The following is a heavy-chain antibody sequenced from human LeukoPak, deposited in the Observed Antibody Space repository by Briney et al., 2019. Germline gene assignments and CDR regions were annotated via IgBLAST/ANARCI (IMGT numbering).Heavy chain of an antibody. CDR1: GYSISSGYY. V-gene: IGHV4-38-2*02. CDR3: ARDNSDDSSGYYRLNWFDP. CDR2: IYHSGST. D-gene: IGHD3-22*01. Sequence: SETLSLTCTVSGYSISSGYYWGWIRQPPGKGLEWIGSIYHSGSTYYNPSLKSRVTISVDTSKNQFSLKLSSVTAADTAVYYCARDNSDDSSGYYRLNWFDPWGQGTLVTVSS. J-gene: IGHJ5*02.